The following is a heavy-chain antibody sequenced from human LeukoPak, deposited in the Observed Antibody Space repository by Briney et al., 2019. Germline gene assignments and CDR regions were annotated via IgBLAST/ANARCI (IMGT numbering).Heavy chain of an antibody. CDR3: ARDPDFWSGYYNFDY. CDR2: INWNGGST. J-gene: IGHJ4*02. D-gene: IGHD3-3*01. V-gene: IGHV3-20*04. Sequence: GGSLRLSCAASGFTFDDYGMSWVRQAPGKGLEWVSGINWNGGSTGYADSVKGRFTISRDNAKNSLYLQMNSLRAEDTALYYCARDPDFWSGYYNFDYWGQGTLVTVSS. CDR1: GFTFDDYG.